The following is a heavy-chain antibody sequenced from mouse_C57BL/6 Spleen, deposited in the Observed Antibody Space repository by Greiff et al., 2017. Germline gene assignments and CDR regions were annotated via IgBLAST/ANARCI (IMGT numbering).Heavy chain of an antibody. V-gene: IGHV5-16*01. J-gene: IGHJ4*01. Sequence: EVHLVESEGGLVQPGSSMKLSCTASGFTFSDYYMAWVRQVPEKGLEWFANINYDGSSPYSLDSLKSRFIISGDNAKNILYLQMSSLKSEDTATYCCARAPYGDYAMDYWGQGTSVTVSS. CDR2: INYDGSSP. CDR3: ARAPYGDYAMDY. CDR1: GFTFSDYY. D-gene: IGHD1-1*01.